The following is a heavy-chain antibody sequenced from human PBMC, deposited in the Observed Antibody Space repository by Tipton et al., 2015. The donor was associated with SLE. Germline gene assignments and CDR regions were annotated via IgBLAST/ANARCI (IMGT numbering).Heavy chain of an antibody. D-gene: IGHD1-26*01. J-gene: IGHJ4*02. V-gene: IGHV3-74*01. CDR1: DFNLNGCW. CDR3: IREVPYGCSATKVDH. CDR2: ITPDGTNT. Sequence: SLRLSCAASDFNLNGCWIHWARQAPGQGLMWVSRITPDGTNTLYADSVRGRFSIARANAEGTVSLQMNSLRVDDSAGYYCIREVPYGCSATKVDHWGQGALVTFSS.